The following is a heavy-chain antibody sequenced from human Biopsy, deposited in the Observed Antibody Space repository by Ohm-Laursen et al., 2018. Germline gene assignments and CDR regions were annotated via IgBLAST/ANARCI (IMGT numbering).Heavy chain of an antibody. CDR3: ARDPLNGHKHFDY. Sequence: ASVKVSCNASSYTFNDYNIHWMRQAPGQGLEWLGKINCKTGATNYAQKSQGTVTITRDTSISTAYLALGSLRSADTAIYYCARDPLNGHKHFDYWGQGSLVTVSS. D-gene: IGHD2-8*01. J-gene: IGHJ4*02. CDR2: INCKTGAT. CDR1: SYTFNDYN. V-gene: IGHV1-2*02.